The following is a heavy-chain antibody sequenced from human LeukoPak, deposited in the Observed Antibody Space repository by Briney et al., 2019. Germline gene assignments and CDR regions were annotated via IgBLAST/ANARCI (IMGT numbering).Heavy chain of an antibody. J-gene: IGHJ5*02. Sequence: GGSLRLSCAASGFIFSSYQMNWVRQAPGKGLEWVSYISSSGTTIYYADSVKGRFTISRDNAKNSLYLQMNSLRAEDTAVYYCARERYCSGGSCYSNSFDPWGQGTLVTVSS. CDR3: ARERYCSGGSCYSNSFDP. V-gene: IGHV3-48*03. CDR2: ISSSGTTI. D-gene: IGHD2-15*01. CDR1: GFIFSSYQ.